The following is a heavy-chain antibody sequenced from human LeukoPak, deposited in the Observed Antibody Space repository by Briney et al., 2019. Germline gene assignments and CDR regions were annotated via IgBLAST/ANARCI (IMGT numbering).Heavy chain of an antibody. CDR3: AKARGSIAY. J-gene: IGHJ4*02. Sequence: TGGSLRLSCAASGFTFSSYGMHWVRQAPGKGLEWVAVISYDGSNKYYADSVKGRFTISRDNSKNTLYLQMNSLRAEDTAVYYCAKARGSIAYSGEGTLVTVSS. CDR2: ISYDGSNK. V-gene: IGHV3-30*18. CDR1: GFTFSSYG. D-gene: IGHD2-15*01.